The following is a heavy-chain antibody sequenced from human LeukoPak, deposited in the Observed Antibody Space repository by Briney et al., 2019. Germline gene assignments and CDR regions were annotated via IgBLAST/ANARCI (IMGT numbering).Heavy chain of an antibody. V-gene: IGHV3-30*02. D-gene: IGHD1-26*01. Sequence: PGGSLRLSCAASGFTFSSYGMHWVRQAPGKGLEWGAFIRYDGSNKYYADSVKGRFTISRDNSKNTLYLQMNSLRAEDTAVYYCAKDRSGSYDYFDYWGQGTLVTVSS. CDR2: IRYDGSNK. J-gene: IGHJ4*02. CDR3: AKDRSGSYDYFDY. CDR1: GFTFSSYG.